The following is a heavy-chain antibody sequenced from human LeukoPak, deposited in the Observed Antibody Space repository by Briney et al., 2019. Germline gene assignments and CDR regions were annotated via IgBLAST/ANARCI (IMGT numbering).Heavy chain of an antibody. Sequence: TGGSLRLSCAASGFTFRSYNMNWVRQAPGKGLEWVSYITGGSTTIYYADSVKGRFTISRDNAKNSLYLQMNSLRAEDTAVYYCARDYSTGTTFFDYWGQGTLVTVSS. V-gene: IGHV3-48*01. CDR2: ITGGSTTI. D-gene: IGHD4-17*01. CDR1: GFTFRSYN. J-gene: IGHJ4*02. CDR3: ARDYSTGTTFFDY.